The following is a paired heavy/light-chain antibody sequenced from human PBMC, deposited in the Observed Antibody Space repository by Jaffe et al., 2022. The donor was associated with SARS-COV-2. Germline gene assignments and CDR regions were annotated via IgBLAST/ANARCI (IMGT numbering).Heavy chain of an antibody. CDR1: GYTFASYW. D-gene: IGHD2-8*01. J-gene: IGHJ3*01. CDR2: IDPSNSYN. CDR3: VTYPNTNDPYAFDV. Sequence: EVQLVQSGPVVKKPGESLRISCEGSGYTFASYWISWVRQMPGKGLEWMGRIDPSNSYNNYSPSFQGHVTVSADKSISTAYLQWSSLKASDTAIYYCVTYPNTNDPYAFDVWGRGTMVTVSS. V-gene: IGHV5-10-1*03.
Light chain of an antibody. CDR3: ASWDVRLNGWV. J-gene: IGLJ3*02. CDR2: RNN. CDR1: SSNIENDY. Sequence: QSVLTQPPSASGTLGQRVTISCSGSSSNIENDYAYWYQQLPGTAPKLLIYRNNQRPSGVPERFSGSKSGTSASLAISGLRSEDEGDYYCASWDVRLNGWVFGGGTKLTVL. V-gene: IGLV1-47*01.